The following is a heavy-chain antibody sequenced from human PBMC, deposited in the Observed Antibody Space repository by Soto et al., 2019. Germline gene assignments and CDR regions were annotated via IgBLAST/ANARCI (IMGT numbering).Heavy chain of an antibody. D-gene: IGHD1-20*01. CDR1: SGSISSSNW. V-gene: IGHV4-4*02. J-gene: IGHJ5*02. CDR2: IYHSGST. Sequence: SETLSLTCAVSSGSISSSNWWSWVRQPPGKGLEWIGEIYHSGSTNYNPSLKSRVTISVDKSKNQFSLKLSSVTAADTAVYYCARVTYNKDGGAPNQERGFGNWFDPWGQGTLVTVSS. CDR3: ARVTYNKDGGAPNQERGFGNWFDP.